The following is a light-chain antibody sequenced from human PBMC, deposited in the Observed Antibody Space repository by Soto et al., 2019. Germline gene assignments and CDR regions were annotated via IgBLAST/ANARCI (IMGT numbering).Light chain of an antibody. CDR3: QQSFSSPPWT. CDR2: AAS. V-gene: IGKV1-39*01. CDR1: QNIKTY. Sequence: DIQMTQSPSSLSASVGDSVTITCRASQNIKTYLNWYQQKPGKAPNLLIYAASSLHSGVPSRFSGSGSVTDFTLTISSLQPEDFATYYCQQSFSSPPWTFGQGNKVEIK. J-gene: IGKJ1*01.